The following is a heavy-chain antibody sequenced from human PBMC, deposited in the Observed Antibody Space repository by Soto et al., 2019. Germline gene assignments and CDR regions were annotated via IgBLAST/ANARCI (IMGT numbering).Heavy chain of an antibody. V-gene: IGHV4-59*01. CDR2: ISYTGST. Sequence: QVQLQESGPGLVNPSETLSLTCTVSGDSISTYYWSWIRQPPGKGLECIGYISYTGSTNYYPSLAGRVTMSVDTSKNQLSLRLTSVTAADTAVYYCARARRTSVITGGFDYWGQGALVTVSS. CDR3: ARARRTSVITGGFDY. D-gene: IGHD4-17*01. CDR1: GDSISTYY. J-gene: IGHJ4*02.